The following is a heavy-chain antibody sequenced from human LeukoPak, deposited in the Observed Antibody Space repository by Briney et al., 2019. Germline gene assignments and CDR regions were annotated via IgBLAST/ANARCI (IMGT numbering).Heavy chain of an antibody. J-gene: IGHJ4*02. CDR2: IIPIFGTA. D-gene: IGHD2-21*01. V-gene: IGHV1-69*13. Sequence: PVKVSCKASGGTFSSYAISWVRQAPGQGLEWMGGIIPIFGTANYAQKFQGRVTITADESTGTAYMELSSLRSEDTAVYYCARDPSYCGGDCSDYWGQGTLVTVSS. CDR3: ARDPSYCGGDCSDY. CDR1: GGTFSSYA.